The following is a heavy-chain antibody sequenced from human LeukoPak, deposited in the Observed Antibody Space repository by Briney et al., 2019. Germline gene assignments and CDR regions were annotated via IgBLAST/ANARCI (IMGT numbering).Heavy chain of an antibody. Sequence: SETLSLTCTVSGGSISSYYWSWIRQPPGKGLEWIGYIYYSGSTNYKPSLKSRVTISVDTSKNQFSLKLTSVTAADTAVYYCARELNWRYFDYWGQGTLVTVSS. CDR1: GGSISSYY. CDR2: IYYSGST. J-gene: IGHJ4*02. CDR3: ARELNWRYFDY. V-gene: IGHV4-59*12. D-gene: IGHD1-1*01.